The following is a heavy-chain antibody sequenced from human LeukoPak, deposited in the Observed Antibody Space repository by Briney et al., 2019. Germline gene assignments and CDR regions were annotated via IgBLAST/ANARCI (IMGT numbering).Heavy chain of an antibody. CDR1: GGSLRNYY. CDR2: IYYSGST. CDR3: GRYQLPDF. Sequence: SETLSLTCTVSGGSLRNYYWSWIQQPPGKGLEWIGHIYYSGSTNYNVSLKSRVTISIDMSKNQFSLKLSSVTAADTAVYYCGRYQLPDFWGQGTLVTVSS. J-gene: IGHJ4*02. V-gene: IGHV4-59*01. D-gene: IGHD1-7*01.